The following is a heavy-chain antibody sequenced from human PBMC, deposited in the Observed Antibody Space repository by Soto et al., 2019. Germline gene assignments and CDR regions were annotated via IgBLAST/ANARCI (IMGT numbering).Heavy chain of an antibody. CDR1: GYSISAGGYY. CDR3: ARMYSSGSGWFHP. D-gene: IGHD6-19*01. V-gene: IGHV4-31*03. CDR2: FYSSGSI. J-gene: IGHJ5*02. Sequence: SETLSLTCFVSGYSISAGGYYWSWIRHHPGKGLEWIGSFYSSGSIIYNPSLRSRVSISGDTSSNQFSMSLTSVTAADTARYYCARMYSSGSGWFHPWGQGTPVTVSS.